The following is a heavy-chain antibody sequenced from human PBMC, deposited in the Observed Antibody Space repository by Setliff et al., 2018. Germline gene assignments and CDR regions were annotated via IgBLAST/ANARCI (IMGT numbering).Heavy chain of an antibody. D-gene: IGHD6-13*01. CDR2: INPGGGSA. J-gene: IGHJ4*02. Sequence: ASVKVSCKASGYGFNSYYMHRVRQAPGQGLEWMGIINPGGGSASIVDQFQGRVSMTRDTSTSTVYMEINSLRPDDTAVYFCARGGVAAAGKKGVFEHWGQGTLVTVSS. CDR1: GYGFNSYY. V-gene: IGHV1-46*02. CDR3: ARGGVAAAGKKGVFEH.